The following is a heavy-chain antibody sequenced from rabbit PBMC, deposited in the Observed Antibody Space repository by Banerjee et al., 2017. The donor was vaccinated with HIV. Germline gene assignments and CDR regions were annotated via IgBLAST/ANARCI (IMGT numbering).Heavy chain of an antibody. V-gene: IGHV1S7*01. CDR2: IDPVFGST. J-gene: IGHJ4*01. CDR3: ARFPSGSSYYTDYFNL. CDR1: GFDFSSYY. Sequence: QLKESGGGLVQPGGSLKLSCKASGFDFSSYYMSWVRQAPGKGLEWIGYIDPVFGSTYYASWVNGRFTISSHNAQNTLYLQLNSLTAADTATYFCARFPSGSSYYTDYFNLWGQGTLVTVS. D-gene: IGHD8-1*01.